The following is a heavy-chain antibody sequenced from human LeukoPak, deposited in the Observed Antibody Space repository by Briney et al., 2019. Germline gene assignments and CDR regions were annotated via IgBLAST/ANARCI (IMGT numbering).Heavy chain of an antibody. V-gene: IGHV1-69*04. Sequence: SVKVSCKASGGTFSSYAISWVRQAPGQGLEWMGRIIPIFGIANYAQKFQGRVTITADKSTSTACMELSSLRSEDTAVYYCARVDTAMPEDYWGQGTLVTVSS. J-gene: IGHJ4*02. CDR3: ARVDTAMPEDY. D-gene: IGHD5-18*01. CDR1: GGTFSSYA. CDR2: IIPIFGIA.